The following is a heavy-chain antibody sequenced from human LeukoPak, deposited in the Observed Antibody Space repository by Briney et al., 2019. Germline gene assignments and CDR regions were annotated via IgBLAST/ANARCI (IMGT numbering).Heavy chain of an antibody. Sequence: SETLSLTCTVSGGSISSYYWSWIRQPPGKGLEWIGYIYTSGSTNYNPSLKSRVTVSVDTSKNQFSLKLSSVTAADTAVYYCARHTSNFDYWGQGTLVTVSS. CDR2: IYTSGST. CDR1: GGSISSYY. V-gene: IGHV4-4*09. J-gene: IGHJ4*02. D-gene: IGHD3-16*01. CDR3: ARHTSNFDY.